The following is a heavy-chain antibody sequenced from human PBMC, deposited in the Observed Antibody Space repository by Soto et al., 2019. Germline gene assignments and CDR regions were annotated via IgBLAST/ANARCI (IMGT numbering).Heavy chain of an antibody. CDR2: MYWKDGNT. Sequence: GGSLRLSCAASGFTIDNYGMSWVRQVPGKGLEWVSGMYWKDGNTHYADSVKGRFTVSRDNSKNTVFLQMNSLRVEDTAVYYCARGRIAAAGTRYYFDYWGQGALVTVSS. D-gene: IGHD6-13*01. CDR3: ARGRIAAAGTRYYFDY. V-gene: IGHV3-20*04. CDR1: GFTIDNYG. J-gene: IGHJ4*02.